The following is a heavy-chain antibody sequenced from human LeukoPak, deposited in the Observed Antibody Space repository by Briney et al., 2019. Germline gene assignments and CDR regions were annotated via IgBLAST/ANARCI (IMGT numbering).Heavy chain of an antibody. CDR2: IYYSGST. D-gene: IGHD3-10*01. J-gene: IGHJ4*02. CDR1: GDSISSSSSY. CDR3: ARQWGVLLWFGELAAFDY. V-gene: IGHV4-39*01. Sequence: SETLSLTCTVSGDSISSSSSYWGWIRQPPGEGLEWIGSIYYSGSTYYNTSLKSRVTISVDTSKNQFSLRLNSVTAADTAVYYCARQWGVLLWFGELAAFDYWGQGTLVTVSS.